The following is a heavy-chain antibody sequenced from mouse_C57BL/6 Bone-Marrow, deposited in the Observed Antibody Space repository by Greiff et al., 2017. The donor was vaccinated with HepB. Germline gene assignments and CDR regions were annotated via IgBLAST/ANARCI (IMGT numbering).Heavy chain of an antibody. Sequence: VQGVESGPGLVAPSQSLSITCTVSGFSLTSYAISWVRQPPGKGLEWLGVIWTGGGTNYNSALKSRLSISKDNSKSQVFLKMNSLQTDDTARYYCARIYYGNFYWYFDVWGTGTTVTVAS. CDR1: GFSLTSYA. V-gene: IGHV2-9-1*01. CDR3: ARIYYGNFYWYFDV. CDR2: IWTGGGT. J-gene: IGHJ1*03. D-gene: IGHD2-1*01.